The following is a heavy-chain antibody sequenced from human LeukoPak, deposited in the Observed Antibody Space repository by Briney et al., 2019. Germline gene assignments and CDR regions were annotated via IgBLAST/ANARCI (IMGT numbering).Heavy chain of an antibody. J-gene: IGHJ6*02. CDR1: GGSFSGYY. Sequence: PSETLSLTCAVYGGSFSGYYWSWIRQPPGKGLEWIGEINHSGSTNYNPSLKSRVTISVDTSKNQFSLKLSSVTAADTAVYYCARDHCSSTSCLFYYYYYGMDVWGQGTTVTVSS. CDR3: ARDHCSSTSCLFYYYYYGMDV. CDR2: INHSGST. V-gene: IGHV4-34*01. D-gene: IGHD2-2*01.